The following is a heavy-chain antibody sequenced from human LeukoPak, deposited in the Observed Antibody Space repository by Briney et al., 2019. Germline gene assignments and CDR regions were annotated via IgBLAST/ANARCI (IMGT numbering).Heavy chain of an antibody. Sequence: NPGGSLRLSCAASGFTFSSYSMNWVRQAPGKGLEWVSSISSSSSYIYYADSVKGRFTISRDNAKNSLYLQMNSLRAADTAVYYCARRSPHVYIVATTKFDYWGQGTLVTVSS. CDR3: ARRSPHVYIVATTKFDY. V-gene: IGHV3-21*01. J-gene: IGHJ4*02. CDR1: GFTFSSYS. D-gene: IGHD5-12*01. CDR2: ISSSSSYI.